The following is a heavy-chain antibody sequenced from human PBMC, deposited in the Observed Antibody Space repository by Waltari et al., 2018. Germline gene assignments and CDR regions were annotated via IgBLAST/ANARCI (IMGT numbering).Heavy chain of an antibody. CDR3: VRHQSVAGKAWFDP. J-gene: IGHJ5*02. V-gene: IGHV3-23*01. CDR2: ISGSGSST. CDR1: GFTFNKYA. D-gene: IGHD6-19*01. Sequence: EVQLLESGGGLVQPGGSLRLSCAASGFTFNKYAMGWVRQAPGKGLGWISGISGSGSSTYYADSVKGRFTISRDNLKNTINVQMDSLRVEDTAVYYCVRHQSVAGKAWFDPWGQGTLVSVSP.